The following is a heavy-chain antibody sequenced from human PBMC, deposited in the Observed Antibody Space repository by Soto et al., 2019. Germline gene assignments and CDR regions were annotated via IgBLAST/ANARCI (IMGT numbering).Heavy chain of an antibody. Sequence: PSETLSLTCTVSGGSISGYYWSWIRQPPGKGLEWIGYIHNNGNTNYNPSLKSRVTISVDTSNNLFSLKLNSVTAADTAVYYCARRSAVVAAGDAFDLWGQGTTVTVSS. CDR2: IHNNGNT. CDR1: GGSISGYY. J-gene: IGHJ3*01. CDR3: ARRSAVVAAGDAFDL. D-gene: IGHD2-15*01. V-gene: IGHV4-59*01.